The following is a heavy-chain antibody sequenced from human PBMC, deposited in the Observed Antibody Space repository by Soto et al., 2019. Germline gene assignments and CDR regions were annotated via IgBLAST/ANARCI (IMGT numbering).Heavy chain of an antibody. CDR3: EKDSQYYSDSSGPARNAFDI. V-gene: IGHV3-23*01. CDR1: GFTFSSYA. Sequence: EVQLLESGGGLVQPGGSLRLSCAASGFTFSSYAMSWVRQAPGKGLEWVSAISGSGGSTYYADSVKGRFTISRDNSKNTLYLQMNSLRAEDTAVYYCEKDSQYYSDSSGPARNAFDIWGQGTMVTVSS. J-gene: IGHJ3*02. D-gene: IGHD3-22*01. CDR2: ISGSGGST.